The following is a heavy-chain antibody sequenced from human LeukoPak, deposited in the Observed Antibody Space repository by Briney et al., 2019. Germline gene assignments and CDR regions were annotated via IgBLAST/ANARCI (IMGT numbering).Heavy chain of an antibody. CDR2: IYYSGST. V-gene: IGHV4-59*12. J-gene: IGHJ5*02. CDR1: GGSISTYY. CDR3: SRLYGDYGWFDP. D-gene: IGHD4-17*01. Sequence: SETLSLTCTVSGGSISTYYWSWIRRPPGKGLGWIGYIYYSGSTNYNPSLKSRVTISVDTSKNQFSLKLSSVTAADTAVYYCSRLYGDYGWFDPWGQGTLVTVSS.